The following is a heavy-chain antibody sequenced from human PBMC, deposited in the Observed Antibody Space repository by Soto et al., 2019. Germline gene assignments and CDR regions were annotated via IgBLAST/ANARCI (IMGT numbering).Heavy chain of an antibody. V-gene: IGHV3-11*01. CDR1: GLTFSDYY. Sequence: GGSLRLSCAASGLTFSDYYMSWIRQARGNGLEWVSYISRSGRTIYSADSGKGRFAISRDNAKNSLYLQMNSLRAEAPAVYYCARVASPRRIQLWLGYWGQGTLVTVSS. CDR3: ARVASPRRIQLWLGY. CDR2: ISRSGRTI. D-gene: IGHD5-18*01. J-gene: IGHJ4*02.